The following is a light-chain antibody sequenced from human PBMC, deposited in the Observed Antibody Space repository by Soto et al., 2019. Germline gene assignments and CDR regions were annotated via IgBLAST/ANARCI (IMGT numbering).Light chain of an antibody. CDR3: QAYDDSLTASV. Sequence: QSVLTQPPSVSGAPGQRVTLSCTGNSSNLGAGYDVHWYQQLPGAAPKLVIFGNRNRPSVVPERFSGSKSGTSASLAITGRQAEDEADYYCQAYDDSLTASVFGGGTKLTVL. CDR1: SSNLGAGYD. J-gene: IGLJ3*02. CDR2: GNR. V-gene: IGLV1-40*01.